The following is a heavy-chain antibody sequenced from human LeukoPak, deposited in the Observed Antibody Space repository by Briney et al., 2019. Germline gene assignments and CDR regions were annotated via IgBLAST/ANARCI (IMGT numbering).Heavy chain of an antibody. CDR3: AKQSAGSAAWYSLHYDF. Sequence: GGSLRLSCAVSGFTFSSYAMSWVRQAPGKGLEWVSAISGSGGNTYYADSVKGRFTISRGNSENTLYLQMNSLRAEDTAVYFCAKQSAGSAAWYSLHYDFWGQGTLVTVSS. CDR1: GFTFSSYA. CDR2: ISGSGGNT. J-gene: IGHJ4*02. D-gene: IGHD6-13*01. V-gene: IGHV3-23*01.